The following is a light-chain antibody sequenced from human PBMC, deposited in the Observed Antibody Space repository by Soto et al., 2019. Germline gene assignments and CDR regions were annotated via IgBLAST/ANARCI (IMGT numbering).Light chain of an antibody. CDR1: QSVSSN. J-gene: IGKJ4*01. Sequence: EIVMTQSPATLSVSRGERATLSCRASQSVSSNLAWYQQKPGQAPRLLIYGASTRATGIPARFSGSGSGTEFTLTISSLQSEDFAVYYCQQYNNWGTFGGGTKVEIK. V-gene: IGKV3-15*01. CDR3: QQYNNWGT. CDR2: GAS.